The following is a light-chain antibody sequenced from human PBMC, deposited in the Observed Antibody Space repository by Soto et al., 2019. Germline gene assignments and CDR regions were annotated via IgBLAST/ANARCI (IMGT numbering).Light chain of an antibody. CDR3: QQYNSWPRT. J-gene: IGKJ1*01. CDR2: GAS. Sequence: EIVMTQSPATLSVSLGERATLSCRASQSVSSNLAWYQQKPGQAPRLLIYGASTRATGIPARFSGSGSGTEFTLTISSLQSEDFAVYSCQQYNSWPRTFGQGTKVDIK. CDR1: QSVSSN. V-gene: IGKV3-15*01.